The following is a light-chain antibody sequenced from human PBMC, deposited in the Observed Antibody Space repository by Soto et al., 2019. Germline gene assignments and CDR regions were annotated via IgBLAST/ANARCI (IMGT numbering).Light chain of an antibody. CDR1: QRVSSN. CDR2: DAS. V-gene: IGKV3-15*01. Sequence: EIVMTQSPATLSVSPGERATLSCRASQRVSSNVAWYQQKPGQAPRLLIYDASTRATGIPARFSGSGSGTEFPLTISSLQSEDFALYYCQHYNNWPYTCGQGTKLEIK. CDR3: QHYNNWPYT. J-gene: IGKJ2*01.